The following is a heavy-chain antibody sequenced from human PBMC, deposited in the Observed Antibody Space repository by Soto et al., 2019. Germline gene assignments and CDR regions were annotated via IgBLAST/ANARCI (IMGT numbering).Heavy chain of an antibody. CDR1: GFTFSSYE. CDR3: ARVAHGDGGLDY. CDR2: ISSSGSTI. J-gene: IGHJ4*02. V-gene: IGHV3-48*03. Sequence: PGGSLRLSCAASGFTFSSYEMNWVRQAPGKGLEWVSYISSSGSTIYYADSVKGRFTISRDNAKNSLYLQMNSLRAEDTAVYYCARVAHGDGGLDYWGQGTLVTVSS.